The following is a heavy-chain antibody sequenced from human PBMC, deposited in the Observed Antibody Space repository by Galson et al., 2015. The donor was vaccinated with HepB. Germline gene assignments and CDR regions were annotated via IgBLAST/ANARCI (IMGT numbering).Heavy chain of an antibody. CDR2: IIPIFGTA. CDR1: GGTFSSYA. V-gene: IGHV1-69*13. Sequence: SVKVSCKASGGTFSSYAISWVRQAPGQGLEWMGGIIPIFGTANYAQKFQGRVTITADESTSTAYMELSSLRSEDTAVYYCAGSRGHSSGYFDIWGQGTMVTVSS. D-gene: IGHD3-22*01. J-gene: IGHJ3*02. CDR3: AGSRGHSSGYFDI.